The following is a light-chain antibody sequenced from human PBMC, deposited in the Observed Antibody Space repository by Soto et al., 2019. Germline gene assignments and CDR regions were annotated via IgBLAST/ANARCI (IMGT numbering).Light chain of an antibody. CDR3: QQYNNWPLT. CDR1: QSVSSN. V-gene: IGKV3-15*01. Sequence: EIVLTQSQATLSLSPGERATLSFRASQSVSSNLAWYQPTHGQPPRLLIYGASTRDTGIPARFSGSGSWTEFTLPISSLQSEDVEVYYCQQYNNWPLTFGGGTKVDIK. CDR2: GAS. J-gene: IGKJ4*01.